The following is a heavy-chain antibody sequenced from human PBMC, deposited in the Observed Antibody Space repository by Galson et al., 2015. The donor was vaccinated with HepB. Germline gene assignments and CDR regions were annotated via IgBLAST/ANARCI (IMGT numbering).Heavy chain of an antibody. CDR1: GYTITSYG. V-gene: IGHV1-18*04. CDR3: ARDLIVVVPAAVPHDNWFDP. Sequence: SVKVSCKASGYTITSYGISWVRQAPGQGLEWMGWISAYNGNTNYAQKLQGRVTMTTDTSTSTAYMELRSLRSDDTAVYYCARDLIVVVPAAVPHDNWFDPWGQGTLVTVSS. D-gene: IGHD2-2*01. J-gene: IGHJ5*02. CDR2: ISAYNGNT.